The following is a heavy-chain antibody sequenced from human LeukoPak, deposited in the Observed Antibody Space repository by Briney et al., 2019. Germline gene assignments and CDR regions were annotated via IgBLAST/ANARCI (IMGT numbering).Heavy chain of an antibody. D-gene: IGHD6-13*01. V-gene: IGHV3-23*01. CDR1: GFTFSSYA. CDR2: ISGSGGST. J-gene: IGHJ4*02. CDR3: AKDQMVGSSRYFDY. Sequence: PGGSLRLSCAASGFTFSSYAMSWVRQAPGKGLEWVSAISGSGGSTYYADSVKGRFTISRDNPKNTLYLQMNSLRAEDTAVYYCAKDQMVGSSRYFDYWGQGTLVTVSS.